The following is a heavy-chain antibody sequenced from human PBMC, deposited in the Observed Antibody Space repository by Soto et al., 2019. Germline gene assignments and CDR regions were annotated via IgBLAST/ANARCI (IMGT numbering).Heavy chain of an antibody. J-gene: IGHJ4*02. D-gene: IGHD6-13*01. CDR2: ISYGGDNK. Sequence: QVQLVESGGGVVQPGRSLRLSCAASRFIFSDYAMHWVRQAPGKGLEWVAVISYGGDNKYYAESVRGRFAISRDNLKNTLYLQMNSLNPEDTAVYHCAKARHSTSCYGVEADFWCQGTLVTVSS. CDR3: AKARHSTSCYGVEADF. CDR1: RFIFSDYA. V-gene: IGHV3-30*09.